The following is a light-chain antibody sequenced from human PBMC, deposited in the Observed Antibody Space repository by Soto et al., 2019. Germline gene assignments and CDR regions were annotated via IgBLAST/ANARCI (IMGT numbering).Light chain of an antibody. Sequence: EIVMTRSPATLSVSPWGRATLSCRASQSISDTLAWYQQKPGQAPRLLIYGASKRATGFPARFSGSGSGTDFTLTISSLQSEDFAVYYCQQYNNWPRKFGQGTKVDIK. V-gene: IGKV3-15*01. CDR2: GAS. CDR3: QQYNNWPRK. J-gene: IGKJ1*01. CDR1: QSISDT.